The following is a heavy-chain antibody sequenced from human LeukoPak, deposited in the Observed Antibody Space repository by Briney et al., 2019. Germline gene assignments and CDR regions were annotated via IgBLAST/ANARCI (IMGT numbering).Heavy chain of an antibody. D-gene: IGHD1-26*01. CDR1: VGSISSSGYY. CDR3: GRVGATNFDY. J-gene: IGHJ4*02. V-gene: IGHV4-39*07. Sequence: PSETLSLTRTVSVGSISSSGYYWSWIRQTPGKGLEWIGTVYYSGSTYYNPSHKSRVTISVDTSKNQFSLKLSSVTAADTAVYYCGRVGATNFDYWGQGTLVTVSS. CDR2: VYYSGST.